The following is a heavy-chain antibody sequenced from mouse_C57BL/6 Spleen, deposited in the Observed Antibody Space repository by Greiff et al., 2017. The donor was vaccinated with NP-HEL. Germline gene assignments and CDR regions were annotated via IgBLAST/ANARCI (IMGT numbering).Heavy chain of an antibody. V-gene: IGHV1-69*01. CDR3: ARGGGPSYYAMDY. CDR1: GYTFTSYW. CDR2: IDPSDSYT. D-gene: IGHD3-1*01. J-gene: IGHJ4*01. Sequence: VQLQQPGAELVMPGASVKLSCKASGYTFTSYWMHWVKQRPGQGLEWIGEIDPSDSYTNYNQKFKGKSTLTVDKSSSTAYMQLSSLTSEDSAVYYCARGGGPSYYAMDYWGQGTSVTVSS.